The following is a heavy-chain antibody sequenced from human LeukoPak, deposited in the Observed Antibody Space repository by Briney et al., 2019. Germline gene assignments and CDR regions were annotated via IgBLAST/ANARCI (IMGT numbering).Heavy chain of an antibody. V-gene: IGHV4-34*01. Sequence: PSETLSLTCAVYGGSCSGYYWSWIRQPPGKGLEWIGEINHSGSTNYNPSLKSRVTISVDTSKNQFSLKLSSVTAADTAVYYCARAGMVRGSSYYYYYMDVWGKGTTVTVSS. CDR3: ARAGMVRGSSYYYYYMDV. CDR2: INHSGST. J-gene: IGHJ6*03. CDR1: GGSCSGYY. D-gene: IGHD3-10*01.